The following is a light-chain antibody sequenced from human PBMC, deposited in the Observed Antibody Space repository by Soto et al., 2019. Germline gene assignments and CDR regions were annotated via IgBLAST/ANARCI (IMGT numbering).Light chain of an antibody. J-gene: IGKJ1*01. CDR1: QSIGSS. CDR3: QQYNGYSRT. CDR2: DAS. Sequence: DIQMTQSPSTLSASVGDRVTITCRASQSIGSSLAWYQQKPGKAPKLLIYDASSLERGVPSRFSGSGSGTEFTLTIRSLQPDDFATYYCQQYNGYSRTFGQGTKVEIK. V-gene: IGKV1-5*01.